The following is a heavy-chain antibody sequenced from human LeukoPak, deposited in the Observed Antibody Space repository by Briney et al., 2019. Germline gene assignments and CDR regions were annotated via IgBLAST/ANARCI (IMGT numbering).Heavy chain of an antibody. CDR1: GGSISSYY. Sequence: SETLSLTCTVSGGSISSYYWSWIRQPPGKGLEGIGYIYYSGSTNYNPSLKSRATISVDTSKNQLSLKLSSVTAADTAVYYCARQYYYGSGSPAFDYWGQGTLVTVSS. J-gene: IGHJ4*02. V-gene: IGHV4-59*01. CDR3: ARQYYYGSGSPAFDY. D-gene: IGHD3-10*01. CDR2: IYYSGST.